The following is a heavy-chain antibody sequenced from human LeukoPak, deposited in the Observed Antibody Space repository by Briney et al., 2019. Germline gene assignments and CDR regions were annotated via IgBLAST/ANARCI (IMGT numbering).Heavy chain of an antibody. Sequence: ASVKVSCKASGYTFTSYYMHWVRQAPGQGLEWMGIINPSGGSTSYAQKFQGRVTMTRDTSTSTVYMELSSLRSEDTAVYYCARDGRRITMVRGVAAFDYWGQGTLVTVSS. J-gene: IGHJ4*02. D-gene: IGHD3-10*01. CDR3: ARDGRRITMVRGVAAFDY. CDR1: GYTFTSYY. V-gene: IGHV1-46*01. CDR2: INPSGGST.